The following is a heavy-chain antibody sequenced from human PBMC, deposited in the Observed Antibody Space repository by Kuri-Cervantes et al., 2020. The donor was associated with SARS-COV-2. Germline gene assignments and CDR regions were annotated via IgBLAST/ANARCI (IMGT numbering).Heavy chain of an antibody. CDR1: GLTFSSYG. CDR3: AKDGCSSTSCYMGYYFDY. D-gene: IGHD2-2*02. Sequence: GESLKISCAASGLTFSSYGMHWVRQAPGKGLEWVAVIWYDGSNKYYADSVKGRFTISRDNSKNTLYLQMNSLRAEDTAVYYCAKDGCSSTSCYMGYYFDYWGQGTLVTVSS. CDR2: IWYDGSNK. J-gene: IGHJ4*02. V-gene: IGHV3-33*06.